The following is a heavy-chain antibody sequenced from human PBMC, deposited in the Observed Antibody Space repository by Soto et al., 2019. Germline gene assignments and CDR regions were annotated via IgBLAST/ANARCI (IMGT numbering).Heavy chain of an antibody. Sequence: PSETLSLTCTVSGASTSSSSYCWGWIRQPPGKGLEWIGTIYYSGNTYYNPSLKSRVTISVDTSKDQFSLNLSSVTAADTALYYCATRILGYVVVVTPTPHRFDYWGQGTLVTVSS. J-gene: IGHJ4*02. CDR3: ATRILGYVVVVTPTPHRFDY. V-gene: IGHV4-39*01. CDR1: GASTSSSSYC. D-gene: IGHD2-21*02. CDR2: IYYSGNT.